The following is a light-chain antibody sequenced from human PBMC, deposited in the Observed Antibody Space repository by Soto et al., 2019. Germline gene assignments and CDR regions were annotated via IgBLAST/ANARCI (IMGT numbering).Light chain of an antibody. CDR1: QAISNN. J-gene: IGKJ4*01. V-gene: IGKV1-27*01. CDR3: QKYNSAPLT. Sequence: DIQMTQSPSSLSASVGDRVTITCRASQAISNNLAWYQQKPGKVPILLIYSASTLQSGVPSRFSGSGSGTDFTLTISSLQPEDVATYYCQKYNSAPLTFGGGTKVEIK. CDR2: SAS.